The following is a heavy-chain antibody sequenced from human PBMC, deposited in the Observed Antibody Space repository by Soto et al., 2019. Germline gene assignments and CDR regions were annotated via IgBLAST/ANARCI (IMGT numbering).Heavy chain of an antibody. V-gene: IGHV3-23*01. Sequence: EVQLLESGGGLVQAGGSLRLSCTASGFTFSNYAMSWVRQAPGKGLEWVSVISGSGGSTYYAVSVKGRFTISSDNSKNTLYLQMSSLRAEDTAVYYCAKEIYGDHGGSFDYWGQGTLVTVSS. CDR1: GFTFSNYA. CDR3: AKEIYGDHGGSFDY. D-gene: IGHD4-17*01. J-gene: IGHJ4*02. CDR2: ISGSGGST.